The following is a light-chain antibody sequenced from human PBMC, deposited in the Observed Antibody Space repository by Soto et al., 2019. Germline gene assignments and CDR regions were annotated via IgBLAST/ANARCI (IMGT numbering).Light chain of an antibody. CDR1: QSVSSN. V-gene: IGKV3-15*01. J-gene: IGKJ1*01. Sequence: EIVMTQSPATLSVSPGERATLSCRASQSVSSNLAWYQQKPGQAPRLLIYGASTRATGIPARFSGSGSGTEFTLTISSLQSEDFGVYYCQQYNNWHQTFGQGTKVDIK. CDR2: GAS. CDR3: QQYNNWHQT.